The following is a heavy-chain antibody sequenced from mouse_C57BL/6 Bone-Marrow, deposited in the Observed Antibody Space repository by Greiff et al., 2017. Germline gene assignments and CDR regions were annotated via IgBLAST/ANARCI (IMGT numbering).Heavy chain of an antibody. D-gene: IGHD1-1*01. CDR3: ARDCYYGSGWGFAY. CDR1: GYAFSSSW. CDR2: IYPGDGDT. V-gene: IGHV1-82*01. Sequence: QVQLQQSGPELVKPGASVKISCKASGYAFSSSWMNWVKQRPGKGLEWIGRIYPGDGDTNYNGKFKGKATLTADKSSSTAYMQLSSLTSEDSAVYFCARDCYYGSGWGFAYWGQGTLVTVSA. J-gene: IGHJ3*01.